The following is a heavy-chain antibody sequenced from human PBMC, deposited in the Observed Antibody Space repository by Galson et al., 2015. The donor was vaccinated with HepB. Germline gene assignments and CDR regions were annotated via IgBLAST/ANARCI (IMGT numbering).Heavy chain of an antibody. J-gene: IGHJ4*02. D-gene: IGHD3-10*01. CDR1: GYTFTNIA. CDR3: ARDNSRGWYGELSYLDF. CDR2: INAGNTNT. Sequence: SCKASGYTFTNIAMHWVRQAPGQRLEWMGWINAGNTNTQYSQKFQGRVTITRDTSATTAYLELSSLRSEDTAIYYCARDNSRGWYGELSYLDFWGQGTLVTVSS. V-gene: IGHV1-3*01.